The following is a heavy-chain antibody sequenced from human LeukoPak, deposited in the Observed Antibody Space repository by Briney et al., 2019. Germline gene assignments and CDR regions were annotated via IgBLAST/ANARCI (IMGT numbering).Heavy chain of an antibody. V-gene: IGHV3-49*04. CDR3: TRDGYRSGWRSGWFDP. J-gene: IGHJ5*02. CDR1: GFTFGDYA. D-gene: IGHD6-19*01. Sequence: GGSLRLSCTASGFTFGDYAMSWVRQAPGKGLEWVGFIRSKAYGGTTEYAASVKGRFTISRDDSKSIAYLQMNSLKTEDTAVYYCTRDGYRSGWRSGWFDPWGQGTLVTVSS. CDR2: IRSKAYGGTT.